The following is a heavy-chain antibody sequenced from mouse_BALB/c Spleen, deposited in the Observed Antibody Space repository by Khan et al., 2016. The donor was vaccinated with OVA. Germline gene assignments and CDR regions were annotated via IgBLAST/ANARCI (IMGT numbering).Heavy chain of an antibody. Sequence: QVQLKESGPGLVAPSQSLSITCTVSGFSLTSNGVSWVRQPPGKGLEWLGVIWGDGSINYHSVLKSRLSISKDNSQSQVFLKRNSLQTNDTATYYCAKLSVFYFDYWGQGTTLTVSS. V-gene: IGHV2-3*01. J-gene: IGHJ2*01. CDR1: GFSLTSNG. D-gene: IGHD1-3*01. CDR3: AKLSVFYFDY. CDR2: IWGDGSI.